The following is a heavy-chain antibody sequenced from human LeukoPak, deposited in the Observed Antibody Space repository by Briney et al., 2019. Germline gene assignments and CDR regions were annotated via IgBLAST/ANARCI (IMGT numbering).Heavy chain of an antibody. V-gene: IGHV4-38-2*02. D-gene: IGHD2-2*01. CDR1: GYSISSGYY. J-gene: IGHJ4*02. CDR2: IYHSGST. Sequence: SETLSLTCAVSGYSISSGYYWGWIRQPQGKGLEWIGSIYHSGSTYYNPSLKSRVTISVDTSKNQFSLKLSSVTAADTAVYYCARDSWGYCSSTRCYGSFDYWGQGTLVTVSS. CDR3: ARDSWGYCSSTRCYGSFDY.